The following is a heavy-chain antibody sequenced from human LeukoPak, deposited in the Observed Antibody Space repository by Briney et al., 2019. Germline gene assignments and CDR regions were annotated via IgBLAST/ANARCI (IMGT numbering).Heavy chain of an antibody. Sequence: SETLSLTCIVSGGSLSYYYWSWLRPPPGKGQEWIGYIYNSGCTNYKPSLKCRVTISVDTTKNQFSLKHTSVNAADAAVYYCAREPKLYCSNTSCYAGLDYWGQGTLVTVSS. CDR1: GGSLSYYY. CDR2: IYNSGCT. J-gene: IGHJ4*02. D-gene: IGHD2-2*01. CDR3: AREPKLYCSNTSCYAGLDY. V-gene: IGHV4-59*01.